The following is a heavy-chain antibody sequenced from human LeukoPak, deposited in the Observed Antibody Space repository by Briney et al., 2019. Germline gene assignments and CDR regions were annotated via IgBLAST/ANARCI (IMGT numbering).Heavy chain of an antibody. CDR3: ARGPYGMDV. Sequence: GGSLRPSCAASGFTFSSYEMNWVRQAPGKGLEWVSYISRSGSTIYYADSVKGRFTISRDNAKNSLYLQMNSLRAEDTAVYYCARGPYGMDVWGQGTTVTVSS. V-gene: IGHV3-48*03. CDR1: GFTFSSYE. J-gene: IGHJ6*02. CDR2: ISRSGSTI.